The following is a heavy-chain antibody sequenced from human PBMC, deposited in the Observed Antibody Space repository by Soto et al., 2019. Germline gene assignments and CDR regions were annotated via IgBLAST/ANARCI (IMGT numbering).Heavy chain of an antibody. CDR1: GFTFSSYA. CDR2: LSGSGGST. J-gene: IGHJ6*02. V-gene: IGHV3-23*01. D-gene: IGHD1-1*01. Sequence: GGSLKLSCAASGFTFSSYAMTWVRQAPGKGLEWVSTLSGSGGSTYYAASVKGRFTISRDNSKDTLYLEMNSLRGEDTAVYFCAKQQGPGTPYYYAMDVWGQGTAVTVSS. CDR3: AKQQGPGTPYYYAMDV.